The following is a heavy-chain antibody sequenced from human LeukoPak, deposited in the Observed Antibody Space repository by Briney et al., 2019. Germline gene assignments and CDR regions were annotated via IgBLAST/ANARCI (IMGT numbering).Heavy chain of an antibody. D-gene: IGHD3-10*01. J-gene: IGHJ3*02. CDR2: INPNSGGT. CDR3: ARDPPIGGADVFDI. CDR1: GYTFTGYY. V-gene: IGHV1-2*02. Sequence: ASLKVSCKAAGYTFTGYYMHWVRQAPGQGLEWMRWINPNSGGTNYEQKFQGRVTMTRDTSISTACMELSRLTSDDTAVYYCARDPPIGGADVFDIWGQGTMVTVSS.